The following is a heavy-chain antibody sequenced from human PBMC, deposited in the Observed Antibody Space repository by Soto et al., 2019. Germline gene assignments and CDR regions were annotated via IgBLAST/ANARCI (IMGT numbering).Heavy chain of an antibody. D-gene: IGHD3-22*01. CDR1: GYTFTSYG. CDR3: ARNTYYDRSLDY. V-gene: IGHV1-18*01. CDR2: ISAYNGNT. J-gene: IGHJ4*02. Sequence: ASVKVSCKXSGYTFTSYGISWVRQAPGQGLEWMGWISAYNGNTNYAQKLQGRVTMTTDTSTSTAYMELRSLRSDDTAVYYCARNTYYDRSLDYWGQGTLVTVSS.